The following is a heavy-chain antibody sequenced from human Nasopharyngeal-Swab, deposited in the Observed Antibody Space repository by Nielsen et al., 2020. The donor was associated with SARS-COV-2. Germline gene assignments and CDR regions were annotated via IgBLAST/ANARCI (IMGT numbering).Heavy chain of an antibody. CDR1: GGSLTSAGYF. Sequence: SETLSLTWTVSGGSLTSAGYFWTWIRQHPGKGLEWLGYIYYRGSTYYNPSLKSRVTISVDTSTNHFSLKLSSVTAADTAVYCCARSMYCSSTSCRYYFDYWGQGTLVTVSS. CDR2: IYYRGST. CDR3: ARSMYCSSTSCRYYFDY. V-gene: IGHV4-31*02. J-gene: IGHJ4*02. D-gene: IGHD2-2*01.